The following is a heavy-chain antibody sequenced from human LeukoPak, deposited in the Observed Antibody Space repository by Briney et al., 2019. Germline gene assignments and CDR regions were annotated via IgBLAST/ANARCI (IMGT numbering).Heavy chain of an antibody. J-gene: IGHJ5*01. V-gene: IGHV3-23*01. CDR2: ISGSGGST. CDR1: GFTFSSYA. Sequence: PGGSLRLSCAASGFTFSSYAMSWFRQAPGKGLEWVSAISGSGGSTYYADSVKGRFTISRDNSKNTLHLQMNSLRAEDTAVYYCAEKPRWFDSWGQGTLVTVSS. CDR3: AEKPRWFDS.